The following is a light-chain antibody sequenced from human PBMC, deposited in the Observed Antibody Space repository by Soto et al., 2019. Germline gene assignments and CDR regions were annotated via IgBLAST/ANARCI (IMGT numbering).Light chain of an antibody. CDR3: HSYDSSLKV. V-gene: IGLV1-40*01. CDR1: SSNIGAGYD. Sequence: QSALTQPPSVSGAPGQRVTISCTGSSSNIGAGYDVHWYQQLPGTAPKLLIYGNSNRPSGVPDRFSGSKSGTSASLAITGFQAEDEADYYCHSYDSSLKVFGTGTKFTAL. CDR2: GNS. J-gene: IGLJ1*01.